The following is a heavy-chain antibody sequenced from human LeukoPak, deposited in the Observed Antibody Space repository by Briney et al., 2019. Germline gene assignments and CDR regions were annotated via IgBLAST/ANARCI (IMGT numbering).Heavy chain of an antibody. Sequence: ASVKVSCKASGYTFTGYYMHWVRQAPGQGLEWMGRITPNSGGTNYAQRFQGRVTMTRDTSISTAYMELSRLRSDDTAVYFCASDLGYCTYTSCADNWGQGTLVTVSS. CDR1: GYTFTGYY. CDR3: ASDLGYCTYTSCADN. J-gene: IGHJ4*02. V-gene: IGHV1-2*06. CDR2: ITPNSGGT. D-gene: IGHD2-2*01.